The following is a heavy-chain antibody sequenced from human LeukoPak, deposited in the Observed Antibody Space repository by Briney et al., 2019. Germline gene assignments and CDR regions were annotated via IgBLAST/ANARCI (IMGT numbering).Heavy chain of an antibody. J-gene: IGHJ4*02. D-gene: IGHD5-18*01. CDR3: AKARMGILDTALIG. Sequence: PGGSLRLSCAASGFTFSSYSMNWVRQAPGKGLEWVSSISSSSSYIYYADSVKGRFTISRDNAKNSLYLQMNSLRAEDTAVYYCAKARMGILDTALIGWGQGTLVTVSS. V-gene: IGHV3-21*01. CDR1: GFTFSSYS. CDR2: ISSSSSYI.